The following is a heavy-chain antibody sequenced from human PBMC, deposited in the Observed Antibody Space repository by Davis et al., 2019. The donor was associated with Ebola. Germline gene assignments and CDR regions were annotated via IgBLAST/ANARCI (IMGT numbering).Heavy chain of an antibody. J-gene: IGHJ6*02. V-gene: IGHV3-33*08. D-gene: IGHD6-13*01. CDR2: IWYDGSNK. CDR3: ARDKARYSSSWVYYYYYGMDV. CDR1: GFTFSSYS. Sequence: GESLKISCAASGFTFSSYSMHWVRQAPGKGLEWVAVIWYDGSNKYYADSVKGRFTISRDNSKNTLYLQMNSLRAEDTAVYYCARDKARYSSSWVYYYYYGMDVWGQGTTVTVSS.